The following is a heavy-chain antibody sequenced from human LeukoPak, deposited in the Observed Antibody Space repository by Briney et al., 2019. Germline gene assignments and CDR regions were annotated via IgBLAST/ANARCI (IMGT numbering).Heavy chain of an antibody. CDR2: IIPIFGTA. D-gene: IGHD3-22*01. V-gene: IGHV1-69*13. CDR1: GGTFSSYA. J-gene: IGHJ3*02. Sequence: ASVKVSCKASGGTFSSYAISWVRQAPGQGLEWMGGIIPIFGTANYAQKFQGRVTITADESTSTAYMELSSLRSEDTAVYYCARGLVEERYYDSSGYDAFDIWGQGTMVTVSS. CDR3: ARGLVEERYYDSSGYDAFDI.